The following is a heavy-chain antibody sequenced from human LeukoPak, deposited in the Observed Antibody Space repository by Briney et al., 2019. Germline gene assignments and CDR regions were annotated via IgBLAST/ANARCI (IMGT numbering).Heavy chain of an antibody. Sequence: GGSLRLSCAASEFTFSLYAMNWVRQAPGKGLEWVSYINDVSSDIRYADSVKGRFTISRDNAKNTLYLQMNSLRDEDTAVYYCARDTYQPGLIDCWGQGTLVTVSS. CDR1: EFTFSLYA. CDR3: ARDTYQPGLIDC. J-gene: IGHJ4*02. D-gene: IGHD2-2*01. CDR2: INDVSSDI. V-gene: IGHV3-21*05.